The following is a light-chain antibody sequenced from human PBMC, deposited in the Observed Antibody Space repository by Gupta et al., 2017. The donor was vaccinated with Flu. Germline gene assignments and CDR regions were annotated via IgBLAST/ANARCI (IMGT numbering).Light chain of an antibody. CDR2: GAS. V-gene: IGKV3-20*01. CDR1: QSVSSGY. J-gene: IGKJ1*01. Sequence: IVLTPSPVTLSLSLGYRSPLSCRASQSVSSGYLAWYQQKPGQAPKLLIYGASSRATSIPDRFSGSGSGTAFPLTIRRLEPEDVTVYYCQQYGSSPWTFVQGTKVEIQ. CDR3: QQYGSSPWT.